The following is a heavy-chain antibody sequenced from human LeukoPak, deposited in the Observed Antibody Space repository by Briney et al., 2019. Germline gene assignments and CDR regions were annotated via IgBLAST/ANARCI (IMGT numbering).Heavy chain of an antibody. J-gene: IGHJ4*02. CDR3: ARHIVGVWPLDY. Sequence: PSETLSLTCTVSGGSISSYYWSWIRQPPGKGLEWIGYIYYSGSTNYNPSLKSRVTISVDTSKNQFSLKLSSVTAADTAVYYCARHIVGVWPLDYWGQGTLVTVSS. CDR1: GGSISSYY. CDR2: IYYSGST. D-gene: IGHD2-15*01. V-gene: IGHV4-59*08.